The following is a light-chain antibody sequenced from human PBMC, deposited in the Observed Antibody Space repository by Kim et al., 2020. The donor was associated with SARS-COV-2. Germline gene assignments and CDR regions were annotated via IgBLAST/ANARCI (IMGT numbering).Light chain of an antibody. CDR2: DTS. Sequence: PGERATLSCRASQSIGNNLAWYQQKPGQAPRLLIYDTSNRATGIPPRFSVSGSGTDFTLTISSLEPEDFAVYYCQQRGNWPLTFGGGTKVDI. V-gene: IGKV3-11*01. CDR3: QQRGNWPLT. CDR1: QSIGNN. J-gene: IGKJ4*01.